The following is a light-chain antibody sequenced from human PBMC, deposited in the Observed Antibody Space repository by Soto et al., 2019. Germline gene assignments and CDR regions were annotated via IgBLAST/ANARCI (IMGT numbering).Light chain of an antibody. V-gene: IGKV1-9*01. CDR3: QQLKSYPIT. CDR1: QGSSNY. Sequence: DIQLTQSPAFLSASVGDRATITCRASQGSSNYLGWYQQKPGKPPNLLIYAASTLQDGVPSSFSSSGSGTEFPLTISSLQPEDFATYYCQQLKSYPITFGQGTRLEIK. J-gene: IGKJ5*01. CDR2: AAS.